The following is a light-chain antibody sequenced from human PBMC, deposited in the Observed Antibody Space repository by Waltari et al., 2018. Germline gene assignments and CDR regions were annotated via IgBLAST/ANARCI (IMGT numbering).Light chain of an antibody. CDR1: SSNMGFND. CDR3: VTWDDSLSGAV. CDR2: KNN. V-gene: IGLV1-47*01. J-gene: IGLJ7*01. Sequence: QSVLTQPPSASGTPGRRVTISCSGSSSNMGFNDVYWYQQLPGTAPKLLIYKNNQRPSGVPDRFSGSKSGTSASLAISGLRSEDEADYYCVTWDDSLSGAVFGGGTQLTVL.